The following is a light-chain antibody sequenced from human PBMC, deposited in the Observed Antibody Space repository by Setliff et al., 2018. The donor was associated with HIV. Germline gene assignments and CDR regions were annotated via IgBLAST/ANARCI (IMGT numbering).Light chain of an antibody. CDR1: SGDVGRYNL. CDR3: CSNTGSNTYV. CDR2: QAS. V-gene: IGLV2-23*01. Sequence: QAVLTQPASVSGSPGQSITISCTGNSGDVGRYNLVSWYQQQPGKPPKLMIYQASKRPSGVSNRFSGSKSGNTASLTISGLQAEDEADYYCCSNTGSNTYVFGTGTKVTVL. J-gene: IGLJ1*01.